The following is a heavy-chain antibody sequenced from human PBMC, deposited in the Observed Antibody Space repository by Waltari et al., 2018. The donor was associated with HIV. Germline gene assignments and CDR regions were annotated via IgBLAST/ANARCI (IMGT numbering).Heavy chain of an antibody. V-gene: IGHV3-74*01. CDR1: GFTLPTSW. Sequence: EVQLVESGGGLVQPGGSLRLSCVASGFTLPTSWVHWVRQVPGKGLVGVSPRKPEGTDTRYADSVKGRFTISRDNAKNTVYLQVNSLRGEDTSVYYCARGKDCGGGTCDGYHYYGLDVWGQGTTVTVSS. CDR3: ARGKDCGGGTCDGYHYYGLDV. CDR2: RKPEGTDT. D-gene: IGHD2-15*01. J-gene: IGHJ6*02.